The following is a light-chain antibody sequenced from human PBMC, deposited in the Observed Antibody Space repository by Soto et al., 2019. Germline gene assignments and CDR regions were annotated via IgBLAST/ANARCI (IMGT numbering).Light chain of an antibody. Sequence: DIQMTQSPSSLSASVGARVTITCRASQSIGRFLNWHQQKPGKAPNVLINVASTLRSGVPSRFSGSGSGTDFNLTINSLQPEDFATYFCQQRFTTPLTFGGGTKGEIK. CDR1: QSIGRF. CDR2: VAS. J-gene: IGKJ4*01. CDR3: QQRFTTPLT. V-gene: IGKV1-39*01.